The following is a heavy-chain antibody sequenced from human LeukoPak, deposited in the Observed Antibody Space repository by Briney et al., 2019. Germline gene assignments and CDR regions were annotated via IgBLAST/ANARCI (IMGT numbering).Heavy chain of an antibody. CDR3: TTLTVARNFDY. CDR2: ISSSGTTT. V-gene: IGHV3-48*03. Sequence: LPGGSLRLSCAASGFSFSVYEIHWVRQAPGKGLEWISDISSSGTTTYYADSVKGRFTISRDNAKNSLYLQMNSLRAEDTAVYYCTTLTVARNFDYWGQGTLVTVSS. CDR1: GFSFSVYE. J-gene: IGHJ4*02. D-gene: IGHD6-19*01.